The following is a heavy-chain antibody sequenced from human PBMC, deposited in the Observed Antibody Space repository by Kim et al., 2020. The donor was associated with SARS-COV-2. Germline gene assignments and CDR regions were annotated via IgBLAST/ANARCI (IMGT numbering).Heavy chain of an antibody. CDR3: ATDIPDIVVVPAAPLRAFDI. J-gene: IGHJ3*02. CDR2: FDPEDGET. V-gene: IGHV1-24*01. D-gene: IGHD2-2*01. CDR1: GYTLTELS. Sequence: ASVKVSCKVSGYTLTELSMHWVRQAPGKGLEWMGGFDPEDGETIYAQKFQGRVTMTEDTSTDTAYMELSSLRSEDTAVYYCATDIPDIVVVPAAPLRAFDIWGQGTMVTVSS.